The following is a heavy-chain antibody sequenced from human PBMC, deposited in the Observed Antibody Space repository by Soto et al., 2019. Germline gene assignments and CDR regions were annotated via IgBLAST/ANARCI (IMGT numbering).Heavy chain of an antibody. D-gene: IGHD5-12*01. CDR2: IYHSGST. Sequence: SENLSLTCAVYGGSISSSNWWSWVRQPPGKRLEWIGEIYHSGSTNYNPSLKSRVTISVDKSKNQFSLKLSSVTAADTAVYYCARVRVATISGSYYYYGMDVWGQGTTVT. J-gene: IGHJ6*02. V-gene: IGHV4-4*02. CDR3: ARVRVATISGSYYYYGMDV. CDR1: GGSISSSNW.